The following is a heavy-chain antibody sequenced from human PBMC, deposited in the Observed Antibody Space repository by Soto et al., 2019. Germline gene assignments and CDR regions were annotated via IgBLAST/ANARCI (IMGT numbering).Heavy chain of an antibody. V-gene: IGHV3-13*01. J-gene: IGHJ6*03. CDR1: GYTCSEYD. CDR2: IGPTGDT. Sequence: EVQLVESGGGLVQPGGSLRLSCAVSGYTCSEYDMHWFRQATGKSLEWVSVIGPTGDTHYPGSVKGRFTISREDAKNSYYLQMNSLRAGDTAVYYCARGARDDYGDYYYYMDVWGKGTTVTVSS. CDR3: ARGARDDYGDYYYYMDV. D-gene: IGHD4-17*01.